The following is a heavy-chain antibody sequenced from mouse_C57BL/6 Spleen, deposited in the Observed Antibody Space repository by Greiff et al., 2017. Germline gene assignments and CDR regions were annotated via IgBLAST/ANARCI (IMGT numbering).Heavy chain of an antibody. Sequence: VQLQQSGAELVRPGASVTLSCKASGYTFTDYEMHWVKQTPVHGLEWIGAIDPETGGTAYNQKFKGKAILTADKSSSTAYMELRSLTSEDSAVYYCTRFITTVVAPDYWGQGTTLTVSS. CDR2: IDPETGGT. J-gene: IGHJ2*01. CDR1: GYTFTDYE. D-gene: IGHD1-1*01. V-gene: IGHV1-15*01. CDR3: TRFITTVVAPDY.